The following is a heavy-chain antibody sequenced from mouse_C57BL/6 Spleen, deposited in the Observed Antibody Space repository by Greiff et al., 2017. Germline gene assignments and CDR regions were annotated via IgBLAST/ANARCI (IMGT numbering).Heavy chain of an antibody. CDR2: ISSGSSTI. D-gene: IGHD2-3*01. J-gene: IGHJ1*03. Sequence: EVKLVESGGGLVKPGGSLKLSCAASGFTFSDYGMHWVRQAPEKGLEWVAYISSGSSTIYYADTVKGRFTISRDNAKNTLFLQMTSLRSEDTAMYYCARTDGYLWYFDVWGTGTTVTVSS. CDR1: GFTFSDYG. CDR3: ARTDGYLWYFDV. V-gene: IGHV5-17*01.